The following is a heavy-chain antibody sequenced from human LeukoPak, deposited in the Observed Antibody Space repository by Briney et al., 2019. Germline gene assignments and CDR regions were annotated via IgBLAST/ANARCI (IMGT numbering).Heavy chain of an antibody. CDR1: GFTFSSYA. J-gene: IGHJ4*02. V-gene: IGHV3-23*01. Sequence: GGSLRLSCAASGFTFSSYAMSWVRQAPGKGLEWVSAISSSGGSTYYADSVKGRFTISRDNSKNTLYLQMNSLRAEDTAVYYCADLWFGELSAFDYWGQGTLVTVSS. CDR3: ADLWFGELSAFDY. D-gene: IGHD3-10*01. CDR2: ISSSGGST.